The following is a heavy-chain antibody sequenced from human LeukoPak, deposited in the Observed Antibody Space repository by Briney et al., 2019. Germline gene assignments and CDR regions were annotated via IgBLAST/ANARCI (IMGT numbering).Heavy chain of an antibody. Sequence: EASVNVSCKASGYTFTGYYMHWVRQAPGQGLEWMGWINPNSGGTNYAQKFQGRVTMTRDTSISTAYMELSRLRSDDTAVYYCAREGDIVATTAFDIWGQGTMVTVSS. D-gene: IGHD5-12*01. CDR1: GYTFTGYY. CDR2: INPNSGGT. CDR3: AREGDIVATTAFDI. V-gene: IGHV1-2*02. J-gene: IGHJ3*02.